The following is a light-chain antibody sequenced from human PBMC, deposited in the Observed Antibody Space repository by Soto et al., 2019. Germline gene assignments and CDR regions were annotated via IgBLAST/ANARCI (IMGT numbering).Light chain of an antibody. Sequence: QSVLTQPPSASGTPGQRVTISCSGSSSNIGSNTVNWYQPLPGTAPKLLIYSNNQRHSGVPERFSGSKSGTSASLAFSGLQSEGEADYYCAAWDDRLNGPVFGGGTKVTVL. CDR1: SSNIGSNT. V-gene: IGLV1-44*01. J-gene: IGLJ2*01. CDR3: AAWDDRLNGPV. CDR2: SNN.